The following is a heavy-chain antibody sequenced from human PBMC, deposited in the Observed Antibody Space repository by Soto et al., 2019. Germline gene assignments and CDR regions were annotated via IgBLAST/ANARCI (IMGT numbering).Heavy chain of an antibody. Sequence: GGPLRLSGAASVFTFGSYAMSWVRQAPGKGLEWVSAISGSGGSTYYADSVKGRFTISRDNSKNTLYLQMNSLRAEDTAVYYCAKLGSSWYVDYWGQGTLVTVSS. CDR1: VFTFGSYA. D-gene: IGHD6-13*01. CDR3: AKLGSSWYVDY. CDR2: ISGSGGST. V-gene: IGHV3-23*01. J-gene: IGHJ4*02.